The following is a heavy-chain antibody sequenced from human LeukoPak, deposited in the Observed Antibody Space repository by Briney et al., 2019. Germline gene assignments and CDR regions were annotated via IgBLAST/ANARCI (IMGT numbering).Heavy chain of an antibody. J-gene: IGHJ4*02. Sequence: PGGSLRLSCAASGFTFSSYAMNWVRQAPGKGLEWVSAISGGGGTTYFADSVEGRFTISRDNSKNTLYLQMNSLRAEDTAVYYCAKDRGSGWYLLDYWGQGTLVTVSS. CDR3: AKDRGSGWYLLDY. CDR2: ISGGGGTT. D-gene: IGHD6-19*01. CDR1: GFTFSSYA. V-gene: IGHV3-23*01.